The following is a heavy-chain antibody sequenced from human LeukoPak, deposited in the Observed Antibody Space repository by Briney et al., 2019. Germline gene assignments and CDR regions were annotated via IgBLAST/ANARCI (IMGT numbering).Heavy chain of an antibody. CDR1: GGSISSSNW. V-gene: IGHV4-4*02. D-gene: IGHD6-19*01. CDR3: ARSWGMGQWLVRGAYFDY. CDR2: IYHSGST. Sequence: SGTLSLTCAVSGGSISSSNWWSWVRQPPGKGLEWIGYIYHSGSTYYNPSLKSRVTISVDRSKNQFSLKLSSVTAADTAVYYCARSWGMGQWLVRGAYFDYWGQGTLVTVSS. J-gene: IGHJ4*02.